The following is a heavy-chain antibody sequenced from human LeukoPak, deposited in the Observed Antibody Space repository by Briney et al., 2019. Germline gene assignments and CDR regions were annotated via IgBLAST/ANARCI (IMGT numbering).Heavy chain of an antibody. CDR2: IKRDGGEK. Sequence: GGSLRLSCEASTFTFTPGWMSWVRQAPGKGLEWVAMIKRDGGEKYYVDSVKGRFTISRDNAKKSLYLQMDSLRDEDTAVYYCASLDTAHPSGVYWGQGTRVTVSS. V-gene: IGHV3-7*01. CDR1: TFTFTPGW. D-gene: IGHD5-18*01. J-gene: IGHJ4*02. CDR3: ASLDTAHPSGVY.